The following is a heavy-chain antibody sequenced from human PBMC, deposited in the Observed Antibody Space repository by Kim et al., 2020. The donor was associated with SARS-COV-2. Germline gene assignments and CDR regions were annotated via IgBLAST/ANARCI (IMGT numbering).Heavy chain of an antibody. D-gene: IGHD1-20*01. CDR1: GFTFSSYD. CDR2: IGTAGDT. V-gene: IGHV3-13*01. Sequence: GGSLRLSCAASGFTFSSYDMHWVRQATGKGLEWVSAIGTAGDTYYPGSVKGRFTISRENAKNSLYLQMNSLRAGDTAVYYCARGAVTGTRLRYYYYMAVWGKGTTVTVSS. CDR3: ARGAVTGTRLRYYYYMAV. J-gene: IGHJ6*03.